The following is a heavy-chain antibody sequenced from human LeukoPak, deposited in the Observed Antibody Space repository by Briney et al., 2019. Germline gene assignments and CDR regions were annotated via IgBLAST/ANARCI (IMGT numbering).Heavy chain of an antibody. D-gene: IGHD3-3*01. CDR1: GGSTSSYY. V-gene: IGHV4-59*08. J-gene: IGHJ3*02. Sequence: SETLSLTCTVSGGSTSSYYWSWIRQPPGKGLEWIGYIYYSGSTNYNPSLKSRVTILVDTSKNQFSLKLSSVTAADTAVYYCASVADFAFDIWGQGTMVTVSS. CDR2: IYYSGST. CDR3: ASVADFAFDI.